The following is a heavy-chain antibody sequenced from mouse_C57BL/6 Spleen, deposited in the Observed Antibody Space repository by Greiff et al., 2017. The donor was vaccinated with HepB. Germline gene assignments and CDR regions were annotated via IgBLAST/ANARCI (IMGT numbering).Heavy chain of an antibody. D-gene: IGHD1-1*01. CDR3: ARSLLLLRSYYFDY. CDR2: IYPGDGDT. V-gene: IGHV1-82*01. J-gene: IGHJ2*01. Sequence: QVQLQQSGPELVKPGASVKISCKASGYAFSSSWMNWVKQRPGKGLEWIGRIYPGDGDTNYNGKFKGKATRTADKSSSTAYMQLSSLTSEDSAVYFCARSLLLLRSYYFDYWGQGTTLTVSS. CDR1: GYAFSSSW.